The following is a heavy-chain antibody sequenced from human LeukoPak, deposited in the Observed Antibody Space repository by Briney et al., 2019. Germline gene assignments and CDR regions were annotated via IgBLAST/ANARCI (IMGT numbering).Heavy chain of an antibody. CDR3: AKAPYYYDSSEFVDY. CDR2: ISGSGGST. D-gene: IGHD3-22*01. J-gene: IGHJ4*02. V-gene: IGHV3-23*01. Sequence: PSETLSLACTVSGGSISSYYWSWIRQPPGKGLEWVSAISGSGGSTYYADSVKGRFTISRDNSKNTLYLQMNSLRAEDTAVYYCAKAPYYYDSSEFVDYWGQGTLVTVSS. CDR1: GGSISSYY.